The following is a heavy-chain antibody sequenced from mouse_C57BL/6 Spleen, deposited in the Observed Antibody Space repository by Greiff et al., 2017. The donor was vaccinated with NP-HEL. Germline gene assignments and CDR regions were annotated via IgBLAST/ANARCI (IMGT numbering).Heavy chain of an antibody. J-gene: IGHJ2*01. D-gene: IGHD2-1*01. V-gene: IGHV1-82*01. Sequence: QVHVKQSGPALVKPGASVKISCKASGYAFSSSWMNWVKQRPGKGLEWIGRIYPGDGDTNYNGKFKGKATLTADKSSSTAYMQLSSLTSEDSAVYFCARTGNYGYFDYWGQGTTLTVSS. CDR1: GYAFSSSW. CDR3: ARTGNYGYFDY. CDR2: IYPGDGDT.